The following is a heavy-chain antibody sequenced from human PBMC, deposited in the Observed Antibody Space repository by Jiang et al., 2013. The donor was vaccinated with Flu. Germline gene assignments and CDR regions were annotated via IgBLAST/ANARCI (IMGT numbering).Heavy chain of an antibody. CDR1: GASISSYF. J-gene: IGHJ5*02. CDR2: VSYTGST. CDR3: ANSTHWFAP. V-gene: IGHV4-59*01. Sequence: GSGLVKPSETLSLTCTVSGASISSYFWSWIRQPPGKGLEWIGYVSYTGSTNYNPSLKSRVTISVDTSKNQLSLKLDSVTAADTAVYYCANSTHWFAPWGQGTLVTVSS.